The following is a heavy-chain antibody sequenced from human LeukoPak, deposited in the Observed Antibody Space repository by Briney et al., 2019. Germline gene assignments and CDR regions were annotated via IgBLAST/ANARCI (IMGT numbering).Heavy chain of an antibody. CDR2: INPNSGGT. CDR3: ACSFIAVAGGFDY. D-gene: IGHD6-19*01. CDR1: GYTFTGYY. V-gene: IGHV1-2*02. J-gene: IGHJ4*02. Sequence: ASVKVSCKASGYTFTGYYMHWVRQAPGQGLEWMGWINPNSGGTNYAQKFQGRVTMTRDTSISTAYMELSRLRSDDTAVYYCACSFIAVAGGFDYWGQGTLVTVSS.